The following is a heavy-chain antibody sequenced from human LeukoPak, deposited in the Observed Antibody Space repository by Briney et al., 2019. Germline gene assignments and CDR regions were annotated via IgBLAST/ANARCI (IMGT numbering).Heavy chain of an antibody. J-gene: IGHJ4*02. CDR1: GFTFSDYY. V-gene: IGHV4-38-2*01. CDR3: ARPQKEWLLPFDY. D-gene: IGHD3-3*01. Sequence: LRLSCAASGFTFSDYYMSWIRQPPGKGLEWIGSIYYSGSTYYNPSLKSRVTISVDTSKNQFSLKLNSVTAADTAVYYCARPQKEWLLPFDYWGQGTLVTVSS. CDR2: IYYSGST.